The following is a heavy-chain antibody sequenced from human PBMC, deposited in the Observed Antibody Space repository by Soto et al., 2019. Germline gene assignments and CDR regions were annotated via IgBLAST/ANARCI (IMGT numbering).Heavy chain of an antibody. CDR1: GASISDPNYY. CDR3: ARMNYYDTSGYPFDY. V-gene: IGHV4-61*01. CDR2: IYFRGTT. Sequence: PSETLSLTCTVSGASISDPNYYWGWIRQPPGKGLEWIGYIYFRGTTNYNPSLKSRVTMSADTSKNQFSLKLNSVTAADTAVYYCARMNYYDTSGYPFDYWGQGMMVTVSS. D-gene: IGHD3-22*01. J-gene: IGHJ4*02.